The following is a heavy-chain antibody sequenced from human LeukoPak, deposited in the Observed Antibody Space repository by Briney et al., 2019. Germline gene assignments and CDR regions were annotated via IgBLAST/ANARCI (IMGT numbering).Heavy chain of an antibody. V-gene: IGHV4-34*01. Sequence: SETLSLTCAVYGGSFSGCYWSWLRQPPGKGLEWIGEINHSGSTNYNPSLKSRVTISVDTSKNQFSLKLSSVTAADTAVYYCARGKRGLLYDFWSGYPFDYWGQGTLVTVSS. D-gene: IGHD3-3*01. J-gene: IGHJ4*02. CDR3: ARGKRGLLYDFWSGYPFDY. CDR1: GGSFSGCY. CDR2: INHSGST.